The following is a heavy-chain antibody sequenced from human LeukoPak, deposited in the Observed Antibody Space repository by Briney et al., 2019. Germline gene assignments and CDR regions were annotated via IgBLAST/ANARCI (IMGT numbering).Heavy chain of an antibody. J-gene: IGHJ6*02. CDR2: ISAYNGNT. CDR1: GYTFTSYD. CDR3: ARDQATVTIFYYYYYGMDV. D-gene: IGHD4-11*01. V-gene: IGHV1-18*04. Sequence: ASVKVSCKASGYTFTSYDINWVRQATGQGLEWMGWISAYNGNTNYAQKLQGRVTMTTDTSTSTAYMELRSLRSDDTAVYYCARDQATVTIFYYYYYGMDVWGQGTTVTVSS.